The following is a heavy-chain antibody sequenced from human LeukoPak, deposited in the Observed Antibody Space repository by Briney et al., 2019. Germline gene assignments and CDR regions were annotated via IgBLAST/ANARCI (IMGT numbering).Heavy chain of an antibody. CDR2: ISAYSGYT. CDR1: GYTFTGYF. CDR3: ARYGSGSYSDY. Sequence: ASVKVSCKASGYTFTGYFIHYVRQAPGQGLEWMGWISAYSGYTNYAQKLQGRVTMTTDTSTSTVYMELRSLRSDDTAVYYCARYGSGSYSDYWGQGTLVTVSS. J-gene: IGHJ4*02. D-gene: IGHD3-10*01. V-gene: IGHV1-18*04.